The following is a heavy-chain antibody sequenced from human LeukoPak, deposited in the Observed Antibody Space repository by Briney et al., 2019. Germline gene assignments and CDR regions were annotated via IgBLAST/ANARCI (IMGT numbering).Heavy chain of an antibody. Sequence: AAVTVSFKGSGGTFISYAISWVRQAPGQGGEGVGGIVPIFGTANYAQKFQGRVTITTDESTGTAYMELSSLRSEDTAVYYCARATNLEPSDAFDVWGQGTMVIVSS. D-gene: IGHD1-1*01. CDR1: GGTFISYA. V-gene: IGHV1-69*05. CDR2: IVPIFGTA. J-gene: IGHJ3*01. CDR3: ARATNLEPSDAFDV.